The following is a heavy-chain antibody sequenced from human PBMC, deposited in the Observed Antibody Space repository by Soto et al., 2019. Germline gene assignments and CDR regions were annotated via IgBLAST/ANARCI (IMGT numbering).Heavy chain of an antibody. V-gene: IGHV1-2*04. CDR1: GYTFTVYH. CDR2: TNGKSGGT. D-gene: IGHD3-3*01. Sequence: ASVKVSCKASGYTFTVYHIHCVRQAPGQGLEWMGWTNGKSGGTNCAQKFQDCVTMSRDTSITTAYMELSRLKSDDTAVYYCARAIFGVVTLWPNHNWFDPWGQGTLVTVSS. J-gene: IGHJ5*02. CDR3: ARAIFGVVTLWPNHNWFDP.